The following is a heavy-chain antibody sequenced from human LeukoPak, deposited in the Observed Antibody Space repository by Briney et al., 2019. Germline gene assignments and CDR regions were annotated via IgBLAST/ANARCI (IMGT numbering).Heavy chain of an antibody. J-gene: IGHJ4*02. CDR2: INWNGGST. D-gene: IGHD3-22*01. Sequence: GGSLRLSCAASRFTFNDYGMSWVRQAPGKGLEWVSGINWNGGSTAYADSVRGGFTISRDNAKNSLYLQMNSLRAEDTAFYYCARNFGGGDRSGPFYWGQGTLVTVSS. CDR1: RFTFNDYG. V-gene: IGHV3-20*04. CDR3: ARNFGGGDRSGPFY.